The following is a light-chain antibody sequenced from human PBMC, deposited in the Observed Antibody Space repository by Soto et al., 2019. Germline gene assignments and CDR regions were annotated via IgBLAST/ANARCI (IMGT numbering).Light chain of an antibody. CDR1: SSDVGGYNY. Sequence: QSVLAQPASVSGSPGQSITISCTGTSSDVGGYNYVSWYQQHPGKAPKLMIYEVSNRPSGVPGRFSGSKSGNTASLTISGLQAEDEAQYYCCSYAGSYTFVFXSGTKVTVL. CDR3: CSYAGSYTFV. V-gene: IGLV2-11*01. CDR2: EVS. J-gene: IGLJ1*01.